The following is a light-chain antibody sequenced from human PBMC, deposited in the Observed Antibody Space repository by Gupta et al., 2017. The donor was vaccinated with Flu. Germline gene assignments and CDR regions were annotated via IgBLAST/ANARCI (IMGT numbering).Light chain of an antibody. Sequence: MPLTQFSSSVSAAVGDRVTITCRASQDISKWLVWYQLKPGKSPNLLIYAASPLQSGVPARFSGSGSGTDFTLTISSLQPEDFATYYCQQAYSFPITFGQGTRLEIK. V-gene: IGKV1-12*01. CDR2: AAS. CDR3: QQAYSFPIT. J-gene: IGKJ5*01. CDR1: QDISKW.